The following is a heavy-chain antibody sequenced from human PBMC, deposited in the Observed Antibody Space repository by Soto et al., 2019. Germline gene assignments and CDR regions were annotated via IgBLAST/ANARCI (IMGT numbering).Heavy chain of an antibody. CDR1: GYTFTSYG. J-gene: IGHJ5*02. CDR2: ISAYNGNT. Sequence: ASVKVSCKASGYTFTSYGISWVRQAPGQGLEWMGWISAYNGNTNYALKLQGRVTMTTDTSTSTAYMELRSLRSDDTAVYYCARGVGSGSYYNQYNWFDPWGQGTLVTVSS. D-gene: IGHD3-10*01. V-gene: IGHV1-18*01. CDR3: ARGVGSGSYYNQYNWFDP.